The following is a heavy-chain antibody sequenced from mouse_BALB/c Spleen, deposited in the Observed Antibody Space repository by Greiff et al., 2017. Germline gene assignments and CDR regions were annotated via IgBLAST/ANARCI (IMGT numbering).Heavy chain of an antibody. CDR3: ARRKKGYAMDY. CDR1: GFTFSSYA. V-gene: IGHV5-6-5*01. Sequence: EVQGVESGGGLVKPGGSLKLSCAASGFTFSSYAMSWVRQTPEKRLEWVASISSGGSTYYPDSVKGRFTISRDNARNILYLQMSSLRSEDTAMYYCARRKKGYAMDYWGQGTSVTVSS. CDR2: ISSGGST. J-gene: IGHJ4*01.